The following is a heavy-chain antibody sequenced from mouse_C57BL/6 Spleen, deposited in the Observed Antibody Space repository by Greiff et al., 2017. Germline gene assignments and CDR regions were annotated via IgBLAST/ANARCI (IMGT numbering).Heavy chain of an antibody. D-gene: IGHD1-1*01. V-gene: IGHV7-1*01. CDR2: STNKANDYTT. CDR3: ARDADYGSSYWYFDV. J-gene: IGHJ1*03. CDR1: GFTFSDFY. Sequence: EVKLMESGGGLVQSGRSLRLSCATSGFTFSDFYMEWVRQAPGKGLEWIAASTNKANDYTTEYSASVKGRFIVSRDTSQSILYLQMNALRAEDTAIYYCARDADYGSSYWYFDVWGTGTTVTVSS.